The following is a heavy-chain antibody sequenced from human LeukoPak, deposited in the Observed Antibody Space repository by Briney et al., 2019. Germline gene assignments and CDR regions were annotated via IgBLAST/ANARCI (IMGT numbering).Heavy chain of an antibody. J-gene: IGHJ4*02. D-gene: IGHD5-24*01. CDR2: IYSGGST. Sequence: GGSLRLSCAASGFTFSRNYMSWVRQAPGKGVEGVSVIYSGGSTYYADSVKGRFTISRDNSKNTLYLQMNSLRAEDTAVYYGARDGISEGYFDYWGQGTLVTVSS. CDR3: ARDGISEGYFDY. V-gene: IGHV3-66*02. CDR1: GFTFSRNY.